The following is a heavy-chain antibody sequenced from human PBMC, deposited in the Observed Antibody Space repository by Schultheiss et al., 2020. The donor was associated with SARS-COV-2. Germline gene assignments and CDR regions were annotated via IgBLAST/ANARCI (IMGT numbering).Heavy chain of an antibody. J-gene: IGHJ4*02. Sequence: GGSLRLSCTASGFTFGDYAMSWFRQAPGKGLEWVGFIRSKAYGGTTEYAASVKGRFTISRDDSKSIAYLQMNSLKTEDTAVYYCTRERKYYYDSSGYYYFYWGQGTLVTVSS. CDR2: IRSKAYGGTT. CDR1: GFTFGDYA. D-gene: IGHD3-22*01. V-gene: IGHV3-49*03. CDR3: TRERKYYYDSSGYYYFY.